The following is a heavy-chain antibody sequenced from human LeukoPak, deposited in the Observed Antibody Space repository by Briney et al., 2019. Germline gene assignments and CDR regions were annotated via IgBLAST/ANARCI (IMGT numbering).Heavy chain of an antibody. CDR3: ARGVQDDSSGSHVFDY. J-gene: IGHJ4*02. CDR2: INHSGST. CDR1: GGSFSGYY. Sequence: SETLSLTCAVYGGSFSGYYWSWIRQPPGKGLEWIGEINHSGSTNYNPSLKSRVTISVDTSKNQFSLKLNSVTAADTAVYYCARGVQDDSSGSHVFDYWGQGTLVTVSS. D-gene: IGHD3-22*01. V-gene: IGHV4-34*01.